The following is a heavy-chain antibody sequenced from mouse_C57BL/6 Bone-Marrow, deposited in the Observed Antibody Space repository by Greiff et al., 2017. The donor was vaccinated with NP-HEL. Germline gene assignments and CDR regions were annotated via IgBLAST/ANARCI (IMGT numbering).Heavy chain of an antibody. Sequence: QVQLQQPGAELVKPGASVKLSCKASGYTFTSYWMHWVKQRPGQGLEWIGMIHPNSGSTNYNEKFKSKATLTVDKSSSTAYMQLSSLTSEDSAVYYCAFITTVVARDYYAMDDWGQGTSVTVSS. J-gene: IGHJ4*01. V-gene: IGHV1-64*01. CDR1: GYTFTSYW. CDR2: IHPNSGST. CDR3: AFITTVVARDYYAMDD. D-gene: IGHD1-1*01.